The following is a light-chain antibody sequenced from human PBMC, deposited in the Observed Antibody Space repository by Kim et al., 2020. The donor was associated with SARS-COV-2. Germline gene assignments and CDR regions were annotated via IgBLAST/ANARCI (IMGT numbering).Light chain of an antibody. V-gene: IGLV2-8*01. CDR1: YRDVGGYSQ. J-gene: IGLJ2*01. CDR3: GSYTGSNNFAV. CDR2: DVN. Sequence: SHTRSIPGTYRDVGGYSQVSWYQTHPGKAPKLMIYDVNKRPSGIPDRFSGSKSGNTASLTVSGLQAEDEADYYCGSYTGSNNFAVFGGGTQLTVL.